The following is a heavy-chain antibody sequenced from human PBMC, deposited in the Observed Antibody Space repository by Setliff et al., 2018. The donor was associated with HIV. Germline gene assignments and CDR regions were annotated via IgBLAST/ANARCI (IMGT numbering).Heavy chain of an antibody. CDR2: IYSGGSST. Sequence: GGSLRLSCVASGFTFSSYCMSWVRQVPGKGLEWVSFIYSGGSSTHYADSVKGRFSISRENSKNTLYLQMNSLRAEDTAVYYCVREERAADSGSYYSSRWFDRWGQGTLVTVSS. J-gene: IGHJ5*02. D-gene: IGHD1-26*01. CDR3: VREERAADSGSYYSSRWFDR. V-gene: IGHV3-23*03. CDR1: GFTFSSYC.